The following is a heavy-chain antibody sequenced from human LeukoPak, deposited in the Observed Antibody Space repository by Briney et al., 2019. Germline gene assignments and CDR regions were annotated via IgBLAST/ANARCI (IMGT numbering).Heavy chain of an antibody. D-gene: IGHD5-12*01. V-gene: IGHV3-21*04. CDR2: ISRSSSHI. CDR3: AKQVGSGYGTDYFDY. J-gene: IGHJ4*02. CDR1: GFTFSSYS. Sequence: GGSLRLSCAVSGFTFSSYSMNWVRQAPGKGLEWVSSISRSSSHIHYADSVQGRFTISRDNSKTALYLQMNSLRAGDTAVYYCAKQVGSGYGTDYFDYWGQGTLVTVSS.